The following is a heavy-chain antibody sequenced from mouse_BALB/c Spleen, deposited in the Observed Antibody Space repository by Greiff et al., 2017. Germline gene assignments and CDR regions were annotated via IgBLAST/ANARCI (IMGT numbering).Heavy chain of an antibody. J-gene: IGHJ4*01. CDR2: IWGDGST. D-gene: IGHD1-1*01. Sequence: VQVVESGPGLVAPSQSLSITCTVSGFSLTGYGVNWVRQPPGKGLEWLGMIWGDGSTDYNSALKSRLSISKDNSKSQVFLKMNSLQTDDTARYYCARDHYYGSSMGTMDYWGQGTSVTVSS. CDR3: ARDHYYGSSMGTMDY. CDR1: GFSLTGYG. V-gene: IGHV2-6-7*01.